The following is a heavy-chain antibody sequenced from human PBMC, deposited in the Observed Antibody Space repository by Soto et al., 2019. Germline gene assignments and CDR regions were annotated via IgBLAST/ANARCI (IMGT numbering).Heavy chain of an antibody. D-gene: IGHD6-13*01. CDR1: GGTFSSYA. CDR2: IIPIFGTA. Sequence: VRLVQSGAEVKKPGSSVQVSCKASGGTFSSYAISWVRQAPGQGLEWMGGIIPIFGTANYAQKFQGRVTINADESTSTAYMELSSLRSEDTAVYYCARVRAAAGTLDYYYYGMDVWGQGTTVTVSS. V-gene: IGHV1-69*01. J-gene: IGHJ6*02. CDR3: ARVRAAAGTLDYYYYGMDV.